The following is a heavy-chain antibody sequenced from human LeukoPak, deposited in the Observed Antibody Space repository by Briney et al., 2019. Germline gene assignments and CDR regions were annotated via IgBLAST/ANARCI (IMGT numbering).Heavy chain of an antibody. V-gene: IGHV3-23*01. Sequence: GGSLRLSCAATGFTFSSYAMSWVRPAPGKGLEWVSAISGSGGSTYYADSVKGRFTISIDNSKNTLYLQMNSLRAEDTAVYYCAKDLFVVVPAAADYWGQGTLVTVSS. D-gene: IGHD2-2*01. CDR2: ISGSGGST. CDR1: GFTFSSYA. J-gene: IGHJ4*02. CDR3: AKDLFVVVPAAADY.